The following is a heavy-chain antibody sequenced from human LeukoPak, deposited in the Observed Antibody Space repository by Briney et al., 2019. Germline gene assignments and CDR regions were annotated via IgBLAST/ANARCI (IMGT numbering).Heavy chain of an antibody. J-gene: IGHJ4*02. CDR1: GLTFSSYS. CDR2: ISSSSSTI. Sequence: QTGGSLRLSCAASGLTFSSYSMNWVRQAPGKGLERVSYISSSSSTIYYADSVKGRFTISRDNAKNSLYLQMNSLRAEDTAVYYCASKYSSGWYFDYWGQGTLVTVSS. V-gene: IGHV3-48*01. D-gene: IGHD6-19*01. CDR3: ASKYSSGWYFDY.